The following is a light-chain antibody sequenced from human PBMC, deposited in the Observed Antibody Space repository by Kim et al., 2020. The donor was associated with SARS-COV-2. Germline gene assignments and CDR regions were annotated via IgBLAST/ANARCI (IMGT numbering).Light chain of an antibody. CDR2: GAS. CDR1: QSVSSSY. J-gene: IGKJ4*01. V-gene: IGKV3-20*01. CDR3: QQYGSSPLT. Sequence: EIVLTQSPGTLSLSPGERATLSCRASQSVSSSYLAWYQQKPGQAPRRLIYGASSRATGIPDRFSGSGSGTDFTLTISRLEPEDFAVYYWQQYGSSPLTFGGGNKVDIK.